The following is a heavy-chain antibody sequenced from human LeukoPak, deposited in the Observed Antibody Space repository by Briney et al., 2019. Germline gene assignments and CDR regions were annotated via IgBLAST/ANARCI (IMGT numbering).Heavy chain of an antibody. CDR3: ARGFFDYVWGSYRSISFDY. V-gene: IGHV3-21*01. D-gene: IGHD3-16*02. CDR1: GFTFSSYS. J-gene: IGHJ4*02. CDR2: ISSSSSYI. Sequence: KTGGSLRLSFAASGFTFSSYSMNWVRQAPGKGLEWVSSISSSSSYIYYADSVKGRFTISRDNAKNSLYLQMNSLRAEDTAVYYCARGFFDYVWGSYRSISFDYWGQGTLVTVSS.